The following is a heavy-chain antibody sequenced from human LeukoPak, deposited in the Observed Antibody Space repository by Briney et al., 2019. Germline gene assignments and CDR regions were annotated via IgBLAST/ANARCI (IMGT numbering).Heavy chain of an antibody. CDR1: AFTFSSYW. CDR3: ARDGYSGYEADAFDI. J-gene: IGHJ3*02. D-gene: IGHD5-12*01. Sequence: GGSLRLSCAGSAFTFSSYWMSWVRQAPGKGPEWVANIKDDGSEKYYLDSVKGRFTISRDNAKNSLYLQMNSLRAEDTAVYYCARDGYSGYEADAFDIWGQGTMVTVSS. V-gene: IGHV3-7*01. CDR2: IKDDGSEK.